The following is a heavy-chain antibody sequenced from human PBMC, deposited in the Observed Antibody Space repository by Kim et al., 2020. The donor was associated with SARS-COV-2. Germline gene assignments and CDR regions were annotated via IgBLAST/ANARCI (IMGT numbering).Heavy chain of an antibody. CDR2: GNT. J-gene: IGHJ2*01. Sequence: GNTRYNPSLGSRLTISLDKSRNQFSLKLRSVTAADTAVYFCARRNCFDLWGRGTLVTVSS. CDR3: ARRNCFDL. V-gene: IGHV4-59*01.